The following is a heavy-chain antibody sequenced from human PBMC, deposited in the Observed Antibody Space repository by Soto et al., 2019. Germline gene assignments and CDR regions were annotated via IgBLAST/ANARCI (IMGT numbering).Heavy chain of an antibody. D-gene: IGHD3-9*01. V-gene: IGHV3-33*01. CDR1: GFTFSRYS. CDR3: ARDYYDIVTVLRYYDMDV. J-gene: IGHJ6*03. Sequence: GGSLRLSWAASGFTFSRYSMHWVRQATGKGLEWVAVIWYDGSNKYYADSVKGRFTISRDNSKNTLYLQMNSLIAEDTAVYYCARDYYDIVTVLRYYDMDVWGKGTTVTVS. CDR2: IWYDGSNK.